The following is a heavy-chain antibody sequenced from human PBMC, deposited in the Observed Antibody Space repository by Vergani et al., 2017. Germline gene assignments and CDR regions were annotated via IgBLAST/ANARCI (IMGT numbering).Heavy chain of an antibody. CDR3: ATSGGYIDY. Sequence: EVQLVESGGGLVKPGGSLRLSCAASGFTFSSYSMNWVRQAPGKGLEWVSTISASGGTTYYADSVKGRFTVSRDNSKSTLYLQMNSLRAEDTAVYYCATSGGYIDYWGQGTLVTVSS. J-gene: IGHJ4*02. V-gene: IGHV3-23*04. CDR1: GFTFSSYS. D-gene: IGHD6-25*01. CDR2: ISASGGTT.